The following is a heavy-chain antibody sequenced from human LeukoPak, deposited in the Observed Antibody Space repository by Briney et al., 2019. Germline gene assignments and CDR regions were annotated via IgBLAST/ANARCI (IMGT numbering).Heavy chain of an antibody. CDR3: ARDQRRGYSGYDWGNFDY. CDR1: GFTFSSYA. J-gene: IGHJ4*02. D-gene: IGHD5-12*01. CDR2: ISYDGSNK. Sequence: GRSLRLSCAASGFTFSSYAMHWVRQAPGKGLEWVAVISYDGSNKYYADPVKGRFTISRDNSKNTLYLQMNSLRAEDTAVYYCARDQRRGYSGYDWGNFDYWGQGTLVTVSS. V-gene: IGHV3-30*04.